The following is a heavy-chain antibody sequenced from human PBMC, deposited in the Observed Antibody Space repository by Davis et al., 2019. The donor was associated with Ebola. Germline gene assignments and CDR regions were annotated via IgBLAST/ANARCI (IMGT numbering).Heavy chain of an antibody. J-gene: IGHJ4*02. D-gene: IGHD1-26*01. Sequence: ASVKVSCKASGYTFTSYAMNWVRQAPGQGLEWMGWISVYSGNTKYAQGFRGRVTMTTDTSTNTAYMDLRSLKSDDTAVYYCARVHNGNFGIWGQGTLVTVSS. CDR1: GYTFTSYA. CDR2: ISVYSGNT. V-gene: IGHV1-18*01. CDR3: ARVHNGNFGI.